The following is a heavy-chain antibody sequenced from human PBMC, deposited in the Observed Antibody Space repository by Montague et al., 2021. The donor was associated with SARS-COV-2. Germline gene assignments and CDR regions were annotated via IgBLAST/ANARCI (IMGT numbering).Heavy chain of an antibody. CDR2: IYHSGST. D-gene: IGHD4-11*01. V-gene: IGHV4-38-2*02. CDR1: GCSISSGYY. J-gene: IGHJ6*02. Sequence: SETRSLTCTVSGCSISSGYYWGWIRQPPGKGLEWIGSIYHSGSTYYNPSLTSRVTISVDTSKNQFSLKLNSVTAADTAVYYCAVNSNYYYYYGMDVWGQGTTVTVSS. CDR3: AVNSNYYYYYGMDV.